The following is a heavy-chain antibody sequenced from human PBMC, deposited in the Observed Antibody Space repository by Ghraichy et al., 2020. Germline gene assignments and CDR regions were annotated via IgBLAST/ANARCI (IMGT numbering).Heavy chain of an antibody. CDR3: AKDEWELPRGDWFDP. D-gene: IGHD1-26*01. V-gene: IGHV3-23*01. CDR1: GFTFSSYA. Sequence: GGSLRLSCAASGFTFSSYAMSWVRQAPGKGLEWVSAISGSGGSTYYADSVKGRFTISRDNSKNTLYLQMNSLRAEDTAVYYCAKDEWELPRGDWFDPWGQGTLVTVSS. J-gene: IGHJ5*02. CDR2: ISGSGGST.